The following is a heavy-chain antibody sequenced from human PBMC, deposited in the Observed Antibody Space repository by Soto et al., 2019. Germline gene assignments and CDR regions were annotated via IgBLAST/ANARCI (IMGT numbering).Heavy chain of an antibody. D-gene: IGHD4-17*01. Sequence: GESLKISCKGSGYTFTNYLIFWVRQIPVKGLEWMGIIYPGDSDNRYSPSFQGQVTISADRSISTAYLQWSSLKASDTGMYYCARYPTMTDYFFQGMGVCGQGTTVTFSS. CDR1: GYTFTNYL. CDR2: IYPGDSDN. J-gene: IGHJ6*02. CDR3: ARYPTMTDYFFQGMGV. V-gene: IGHV5-51*01.